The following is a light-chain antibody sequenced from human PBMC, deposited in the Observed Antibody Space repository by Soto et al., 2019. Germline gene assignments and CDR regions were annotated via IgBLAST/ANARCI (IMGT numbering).Light chain of an antibody. CDR3: QSFDTTLRGSV. V-gene: IGLV1-40*01. CDR2: GNN. CDR1: SSNLGAGYD. Sequence: QSALTQPPSVSGAPGQRVTISCSGTSSNLGAGYDVHWYHQVPGTAPKLLIYGNNNRASGVPDRFSGSRSGTSASLAITGLQAEDEGEFYCQSFDTTLRGSVFGGGTKLTVL. J-gene: IGLJ3*02.